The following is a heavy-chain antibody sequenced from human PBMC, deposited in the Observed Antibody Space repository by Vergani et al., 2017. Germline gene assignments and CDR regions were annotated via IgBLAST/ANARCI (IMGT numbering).Heavy chain of an antibody. D-gene: IGHD2-15*01. CDR1: GGSFNTYY. Sequence: QVQLQESGPGLVKPSQTLSLTCTVSGGSFNTYYWSWIRQSPRKGLEWIGYIYSTGSTNYNPSLNSRVTMSVDTSKNQFSLNLRSVTAADAAVDFCAGVVVRDGAGAGYRLEGMDIWGQGTTVTISS. V-gene: IGHV4-59*13. J-gene: IGHJ6*02. CDR2: IYSTGST. CDR3: AGVVVRDGAGAGYRLEGMDI.